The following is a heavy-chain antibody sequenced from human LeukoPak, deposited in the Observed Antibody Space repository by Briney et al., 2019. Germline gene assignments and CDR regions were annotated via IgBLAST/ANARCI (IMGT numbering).Heavy chain of an antibody. Sequence: GGSLRLSCAASGLTFSSYWMSWVRQAPGKGLEWLSHISSGGGTIYYADSLKGRFIISRDNAKNSLFLQMNSLRAEDTAVYYCVRDGATGYMDVWGKGTTVTISS. CDR3: VRDGATGYMDV. V-gene: IGHV3-48*04. J-gene: IGHJ6*03. CDR1: GLTFSSYW. CDR2: ISSGGGTI.